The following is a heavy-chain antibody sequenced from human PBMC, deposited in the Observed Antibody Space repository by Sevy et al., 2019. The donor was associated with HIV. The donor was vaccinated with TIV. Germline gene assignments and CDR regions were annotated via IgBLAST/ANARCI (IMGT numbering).Heavy chain of an antibody. J-gene: IGHJ6*02. CDR1: GFTFNTYA. Sequence: GGSLRLSCAASGFTFNTYAMHWVRQPPGKGLEWVAVIWNDGSEKYYADSVEGRFTISRDNSKKRLYLQMNSLRAEDTAVFFCARDPLYHYGSGTFYRFYYGMDVWGQGTTVTVSS. V-gene: IGHV3-33*01. D-gene: IGHD3-10*01. CDR2: IWNDGSEK. CDR3: ARDPLYHYGSGTFYRFYYGMDV.